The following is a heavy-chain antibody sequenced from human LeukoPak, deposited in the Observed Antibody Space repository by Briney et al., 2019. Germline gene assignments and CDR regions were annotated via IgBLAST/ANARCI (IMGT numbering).Heavy chain of an antibody. CDR3: ARDLAVAGY. J-gene: IGHJ4*02. Sequence: LEWVSYITDSGSSIYYADSVKGRFTMSRDNAKNSLYLQMNSPRAEDTAVYYCARDLAVAGYWGQGTLVTVSS. V-gene: IGHV3-11*01. CDR2: ITDSGSSI. D-gene: IGHD6-19*01.